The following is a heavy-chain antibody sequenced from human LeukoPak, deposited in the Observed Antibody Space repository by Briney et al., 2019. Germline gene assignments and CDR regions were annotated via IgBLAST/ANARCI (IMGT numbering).Heavy chain of an antibody. CDR2: LGISGGYT. J-gene: IGHJ4*02. Sequence: GGSLRLSCVASGFTLSNYAMSWVRQAPGKGLEWVSSLGISGGYTWYADSVRGRFTISRDNSKNTLYLQMNSLRAEDTAIYYCAKDLVTGSLDYWGQGTLVTVSS. D-gene: IGHD3-10*01. CDR1: GFTLSNYA. CDR3: AKDLVTGSLDY. V-gene: IGHV3-23*01.